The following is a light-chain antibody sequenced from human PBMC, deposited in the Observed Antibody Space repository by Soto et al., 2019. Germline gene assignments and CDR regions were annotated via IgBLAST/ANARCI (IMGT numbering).Light chain of an antibody. CDR1: QSIGSW. J-gene: IGKJ1*01. V-gene: IGKV1-39*01. CDR3: QQSYTARA. CDR2: AAS. Sequence: ITPTPPTLSASVNKKVTISVRASQSIGSWLALYRLKPGKATKILIYAASSLQSGVPSRFTGSGSGTDFTLTISSLQPGDFATYYCQQSYTARAVGQGTNV.